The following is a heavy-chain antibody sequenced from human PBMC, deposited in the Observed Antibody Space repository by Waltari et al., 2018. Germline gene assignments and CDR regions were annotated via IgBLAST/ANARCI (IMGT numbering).Heavy chain of an antibody. V-gene: IGHV1-2*06. CDR3: ARDLGGYDYYYYYGMDV. J-gene: IGHJ6*02. CDR2: INPNSGGT. Sequence: QVQLVQSGAEVKKPGASVKVSCKASGYTFTGYYMHWVRQDPGQGLEWMGRINPNSGGTNYAQKFQGRVTMTRDTSISTAYMELSRLRSDDTAVYYCARDLGGYDYYYYYGMDVWGQGTTVTVSS. D-gene: IGHD5-12*01. CDR1: GYTFTGYY.